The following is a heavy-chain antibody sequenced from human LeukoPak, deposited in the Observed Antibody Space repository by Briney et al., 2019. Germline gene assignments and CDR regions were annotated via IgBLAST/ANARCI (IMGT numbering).Heavy chain of an antibody. Sequence: SETLSLTCAVYGGSFSGYYWRWIRQPPGKGLEWIGEIKHSGSTNYNPSLKSRVTISVDTSKNQFSLKLSSVTAADTAVYYCARGGTVYYCDRGRWFAPWGQGTLVTVSS. CDR3: ARGGTVYYCDRGRWFAP. CDR1: GGSFSGYY. J-gene: IGHJ5*02. V-gene: IGHV4-34*01. D-gene: IGHD3-22*01. CDR2: IKHSGST.